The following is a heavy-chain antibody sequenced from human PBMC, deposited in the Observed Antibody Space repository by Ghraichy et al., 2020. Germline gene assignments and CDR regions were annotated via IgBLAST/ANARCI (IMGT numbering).Heavy chain of an antibody. V-gene: IGHV6-1*01. CDR1: GDSVSSNSAA. Sequence: SQTLSLTCAISGDSVSSNSAAWNWLRQSPSRGLEWLGRTYYRSKWYNDYAVSVKSRITINPDTSKNQFSLQMNSVNPEDTAVYYCARALLFCSGGSCYSWGAFDIWSQGTMVTVSS. J-gene: IGHJ3*02. D-gene: IGHD2-15*01. CDR3: ARALLFCSGGSCYSWGAFDI. CDR2: TYYRSKWYN.